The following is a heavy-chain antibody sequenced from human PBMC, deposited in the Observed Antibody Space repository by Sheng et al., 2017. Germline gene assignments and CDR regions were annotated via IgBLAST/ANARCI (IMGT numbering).Heavy chain of an antibody. J-gene: IGHJ4*01. Sequence: QLQLQESGPGLVKPSETLSLTCTVSGGSISSSSYYWGWIRQPPGKGREWIGSIYYSGSTYYNPSLKSRVTISVDTSKNQFSLKLSSVTAADTAVYYCARQYTERWLQLFVHWGRGTRGHRLL. V-gene: IGHV4-39*01. D-gene: IGHD1-1*01. CDR2: IYYSGST. CDR3: ARQYTERWLQLFVH. CDR1: GGSISSSSYY.